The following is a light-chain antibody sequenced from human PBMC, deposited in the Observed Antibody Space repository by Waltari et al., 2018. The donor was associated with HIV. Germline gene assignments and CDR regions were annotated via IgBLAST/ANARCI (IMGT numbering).Light chain of an antibody. V-gene: IGLV2-14*01. CDR2: EVS. J-gene: IGLJ3*02. CDR3: SSYTSSSTWV. CDR1: SSAVGGYNY. Sequence: QSALTQPASVSGSPGQSITISCTGTSSAVGGYNYVSWYQQHPGKAPKRRIYEVSNRPSGVSNRFSGSKSGNTASLTISGLQAEDEADYYCSSYTSSSTWVFGGGTKLTVL.